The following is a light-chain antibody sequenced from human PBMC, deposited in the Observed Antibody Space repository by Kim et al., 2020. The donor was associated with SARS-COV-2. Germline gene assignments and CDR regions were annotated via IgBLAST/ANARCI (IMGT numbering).Light chain of an antibody. CDR2: QDS. V-gene: IGLV3-1*01. CDR3: QAWDSSISV. Sequence: SVSPGQPASITCSGDKLGDKYACWYQQKPGQSPVLVIYQDSKRPSGIPERFSGSSSGNTATLTISGTQAMDEADYYCQAWDSSISVFGGGTQLTVL. CDR1: KLGDKY. J-gene: IGLJ2*01.